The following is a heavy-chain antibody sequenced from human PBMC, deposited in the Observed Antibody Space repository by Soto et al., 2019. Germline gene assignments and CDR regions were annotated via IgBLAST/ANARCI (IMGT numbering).Heavy chain of an antibody. J-gene: IGHJ4*02. D-gene: IGHD4-17*01. V-gene: IGHV3-30-3*01. Sequence: QVQLVESGGGVVQPGRSLRLSCAASGFTFSSYAMHWVRQAPGKGLEWVAVISYDGSNKYYADSVKGRFTISRDNSKNPLYLQMNSLRAEDTAVYYCARESTVTTLYFDYWGQGTLVTVSS. CDR3: ARESTVTTLYFDY. CDR1: GFTFSSYA. CDR2: ISYDGSNK.